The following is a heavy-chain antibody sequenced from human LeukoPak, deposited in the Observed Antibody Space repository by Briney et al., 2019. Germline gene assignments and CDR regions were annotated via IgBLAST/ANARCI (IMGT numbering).Heavy chain of an antibody. CDR2: IFPGDSEI. V-gene: IGHV5-51*01. Sequence: GASMNISCKASVYTFADYWIGWVRHVPGQRLEWMGIIFPGDSEINYSPSFEGQVTISVDKSTSTTSLQWSRLKASDTAIYYCARHGLTGCNSFGCYKSFHYYGRDVWCQGTTVIVSS. CDR3: ARHGLTGCNSFGCYKSFHYYGRDV. D-gene: IGHD2/OR15-2a*01. CDR1: VYTFADYW. J-gene: IGHJ6*02.